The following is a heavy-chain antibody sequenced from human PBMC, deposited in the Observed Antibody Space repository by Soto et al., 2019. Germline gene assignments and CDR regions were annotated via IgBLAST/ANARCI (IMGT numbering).Heavy chain of an antibody. D-gene: IGHD6-13*01. CDR1: GGTFSSYA. Sequence: SVKVSCKASGGTFSSYAISWVRQAPGQGLEWMGGIIPIFGTANYAQKFQGRVTITADKSTSTAYMELSSLRSEDTAVYYCARATTSISWPHCYIHYWCQTLLVTVS. CDR2: IIPIFGTA. J-gene: IGHJ4*02. V-gene: IGHV1-69*06. CDR3: ARATTSISWPHCYIHY.